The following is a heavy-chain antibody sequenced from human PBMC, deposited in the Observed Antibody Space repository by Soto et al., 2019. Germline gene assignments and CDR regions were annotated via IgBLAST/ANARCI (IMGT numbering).Heavy chain of an antibody. V-gene: IGHV3-30*18. CDR3: AKVRALGWDGGTYHREQGGMDG. CDR2: ISYDVINK. Sequence: PGGSLRLSCAASRFTLSYYGMHWVRQAPGKGLEWVAFISYDVINKYYEDSVKGRFTISRDNSKNTLYLQMNSLRPDDTAVYYCAKVRALGWDGGTYHREQGGMDGWGQGTTVAVAS. D-gene: IGHD2-21*01. J-gene: IGHJ6*02. CDR1: RFTLSYYG.